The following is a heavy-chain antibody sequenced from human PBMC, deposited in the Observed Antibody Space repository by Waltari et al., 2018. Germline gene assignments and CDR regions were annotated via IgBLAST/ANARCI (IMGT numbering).Heavy chain of an antibody. Sequence: EVQLVESGGGLVQPGGSLRLSCAAPGFTDRSYCMTGVRQAPGKGLEWVANIKQDGSEKYYVDSVKGRFTISRDNAKNSLYLQMNSLRAEDTAVYYCARDFRAGDGADYWGQGTLVTVSS. V-gene: IGHV3-7*01. CDR2: IKQDGSEK. D-gene: IGHD7-27*01. J-gene: IGHJ4*02. CDR3: ARDFRAGDGADY. CDR1: GFTDRSYC.